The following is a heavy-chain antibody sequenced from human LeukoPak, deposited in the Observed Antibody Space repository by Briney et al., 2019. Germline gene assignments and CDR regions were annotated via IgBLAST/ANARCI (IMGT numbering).Heavy chain of an antibody. CDR2: LYYTGTT. J-gene: IGHJ4*02. V-gene: IGHV4-59*01. Sequence: SETLSLTCTVSGGYINSYYWSWIRQPPGKGLEWIGNLYYTGTTNYNPSLKSRVTISADTSKTQFSLNLNSVTAADTAVYYCARAVSEYTNGTRFDYWGQGTLVTVSS. CDR3: ARAVSEYTNGTRFDY. D-gene: IGHD5-18*01. CDR1: GGYINSYY.